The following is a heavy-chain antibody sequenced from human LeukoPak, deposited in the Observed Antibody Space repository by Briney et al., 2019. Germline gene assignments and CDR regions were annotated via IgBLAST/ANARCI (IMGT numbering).Heavy chain of an antibody. D-gene: IGHD6-6*01. J-gene: IGHJ4*02. CDR2: IYGGGAT. CDR1: GFTVSNDY. CDR3: TSLLPSSHHFFDS. Sequence: GGSLRLSCAVSGFTVSNDYMSWVRQAPGKGLEWGSVIYGGGATYYADSVRGRFTISRDNFENTLFLQMDNLRAEDTAVYYCTSLLPSSHHFFDSWGQGTLVAVSS. V-gene: IGHV3-53*01.